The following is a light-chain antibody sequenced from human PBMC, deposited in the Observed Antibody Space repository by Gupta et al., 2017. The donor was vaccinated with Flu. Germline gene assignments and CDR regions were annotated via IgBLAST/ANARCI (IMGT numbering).Light chain of an antibody. CDR2: VNT. CDR1: SSNIGAGYD. J-gene: IGLJ2*01. Sequence: VTISCTGGSSNIGAGYDVHWYQQFPGTAPKLLIYVNTNRPSGVPDRFSGSKSGASASLAITGLHVEDEADYYCQSYDTTLSAVVFGGGTKLTGL. CDR3: QSYDTTLSAVV. V-gene: IGLV1-40*03.